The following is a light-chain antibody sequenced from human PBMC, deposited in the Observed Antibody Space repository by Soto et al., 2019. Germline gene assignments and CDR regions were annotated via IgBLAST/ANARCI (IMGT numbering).Light chain of an antibody. CDR3: TSYTSSSTYV. V-gene: IGLV2-14*01. CDR1: SSDIGDYNY. CDR2: DVS. Sequence: QSVLTQPASVSGSPGQSITISCTGTSSDIGDYNYVSWYQQHPGKAPKLMIYDVSNRPSGVSNRFSGSKSGKTASLTISGLQGVDEADYYYTSYTSSSTYVFGTGTKVTVL. J-gene: IGLJ1*01.